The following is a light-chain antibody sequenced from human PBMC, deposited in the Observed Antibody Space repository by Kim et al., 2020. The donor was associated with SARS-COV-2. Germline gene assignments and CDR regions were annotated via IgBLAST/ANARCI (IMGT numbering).Light chain of an antibody. CDR1: DLGDKY. Sequence: SYELTQPPSLSVSPGQTATITCSGQDLGDKYTAWYQQRPGQSPLLVIYQDTIRPSGISERFSASNSGNSATLTISGARSLDEADYYCQAWDTVTAHFGGGTKVTVL. J-gene: IGLJ2*01. V-gene: IGLV3-1*01. CDR2: QDT. CDR3: QAWDTVTAH.